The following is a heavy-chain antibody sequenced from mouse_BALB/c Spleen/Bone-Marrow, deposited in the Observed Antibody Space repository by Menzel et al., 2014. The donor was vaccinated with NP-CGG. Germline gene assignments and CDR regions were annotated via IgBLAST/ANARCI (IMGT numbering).Heavy chain of an antibody. Sequence: LSQSPAAPVKPGASENLSCKASVYTFTGYWMHWVQETPGQALAWIGEIKPSSGRTNYNEKFKSMATLAGDKSSSAAYMLSSSLTSEDSAVFYCARLICGSSYIVDFWGQGTSVTDSS. CDR1: VYTFTGYW. J-gene: IGHJ4*01. D-gene: IGHD1-1*01. CDR3: ARLICGSSYIVDF. CDR2: IKPSSGRT. V-gene: IGHV1S81*02.